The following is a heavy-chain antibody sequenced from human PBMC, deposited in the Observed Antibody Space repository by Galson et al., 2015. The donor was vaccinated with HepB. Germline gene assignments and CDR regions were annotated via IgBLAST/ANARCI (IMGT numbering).Heavy chain of an antibody. D-gene: IGHD1-26*01. J-gene: IGHJ6*02. V-gene: IGHV3-30-3*01. Sequence: SLRLSCAASGFTFSSYAMHWVRQAPGKGLEWVAVISYDGSNKYYADSVKGRFTISRDNSKSTLYLQMNSLRAEDTAVYYCARDFIGGSYFNEGGYYYYGMDVWGQGTTVTVSS. CDR2: ISYDGSNK. CDR1: GFTFSSYA. CDR3: ARDFIGGSYFNEGGYYYYGMDV.